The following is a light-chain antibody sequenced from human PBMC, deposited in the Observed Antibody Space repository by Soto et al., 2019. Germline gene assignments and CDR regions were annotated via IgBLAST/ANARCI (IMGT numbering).Light chain of an antibody. CDR1: QSVSSN. CDR2: VAS. CDR3: QQYNVWPLT. Sequence: EIVMTQSPATLSVSPGERATLSCRASQSVSSNLAWYQQKPGQTPKLLIYVASTRATGIPARFSGSGSGTEFTLTISSLQSEDFAGYYCQQYNVWPLTFGGGTKVELK. V-gene: IGKV3-15*01. J-gene: IGKJ4*01.